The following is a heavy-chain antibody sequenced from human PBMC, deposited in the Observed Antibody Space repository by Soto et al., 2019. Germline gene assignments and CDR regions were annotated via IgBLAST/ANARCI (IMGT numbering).Heavy chain of an antibody. CDR1: GVTFSSYA. Sequence: GAAAKVSCKASGVTFSSYAISWVRQSHGQWLECILGIIPIFGTANYAQKFQGRVTITADESTSTAYMELSSLRSEDTAVYYCARAIGDDSSGYYAKPYWYFDIWGRGTLVTVSS. J-gene: IGHJ2*01. CDR2: IIPIFGTA. CDR3: ARAIGDDSSGYYAKPYWYFDI. V-gene: IGHV1-69*13. D-gene: IGHD3-22*01.